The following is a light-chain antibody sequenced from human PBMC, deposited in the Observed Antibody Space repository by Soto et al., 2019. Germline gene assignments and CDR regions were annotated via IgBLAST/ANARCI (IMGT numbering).Light chain of an antibody. CDR3: AAWDGSLRGYV. V-gene: IGLV1-44*01. J-gene: IGLJ1*01. CDR2: SNN. Sequence: QSLLTQPPSTSGTPGQGVTISCARSSSNIGSNTVNWYQHLPGTAPKLLIYSNNHRPSGVPDRFSGSKSGTSASLAVSGLQSEDEADYYCAAWDGSLRGYVFGTGTKVTVL. CDR1: SSNIGSNT.